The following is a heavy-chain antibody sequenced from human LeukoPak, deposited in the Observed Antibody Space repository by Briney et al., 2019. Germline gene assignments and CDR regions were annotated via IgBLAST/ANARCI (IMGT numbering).Heavy chain of an antibody. V-gene: IGHV4-38-2*02. CDR2: IYYSGST. Sequence: SETLSLTCTVSGYSISSGYYWGWIRQPPGKGLEWIGTIYYSGSTYYNPSLKGRVTLSVDTSKNQFSLKLTSVTAADTAVYYCARVAYYDSSAYYYDFDYWGQGTLVTVSS. J-gene: IGHJ4*02. D-gene: IGHD3-22*01. CDR3: ARVAYYDSSAYYYDFDY. CDR1: GYSISSGYY.